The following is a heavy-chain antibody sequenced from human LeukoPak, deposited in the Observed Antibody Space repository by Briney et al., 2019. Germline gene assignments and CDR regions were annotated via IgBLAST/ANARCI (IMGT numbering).Heavy chain of an antibody. CDR3: ARLHYYDSSGYYYYFDY. V-gene: IGHV4-39*01. CDR1: GGSFSGYY. Sequence: SETLSLTCAVYGGSFSGYYWGWIRQPPGKGLEWIGSIYYSGGTYYNPSLKSRVTISVDTSKNQFSLKLSSVTAADTAVYYCARLHYYDSSGYYYYFDYWGQGTLVTVSS. CDR2: IYYSGGT. D-gene: IGHD3-22*01. J-gene: IGHJ4*02.